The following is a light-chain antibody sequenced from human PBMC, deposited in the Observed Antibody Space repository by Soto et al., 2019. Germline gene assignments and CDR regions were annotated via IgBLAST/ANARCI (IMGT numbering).Light chain of an antibody. CDR3: QQYNDNWT. Sequence: DIQMTQSPSTLSASVGDRVTITFRASQSISSLLAWYQQKPGQAPKLLIYKASTLQSGVPSRFSGSGSGTEFTLAISILQPDDSATYYCQQYNDNWTFGQGTKVEIK. CDR2: KAS. J-gene: IGKJ1*01. CDR1: QSISSL. V-gene: IGKV1-5*03.